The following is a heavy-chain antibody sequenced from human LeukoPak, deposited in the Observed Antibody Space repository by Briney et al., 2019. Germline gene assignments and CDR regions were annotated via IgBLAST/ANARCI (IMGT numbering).Heavy chain of an antibody. V-gene: IGHV1-18*01. J-gene: IGHJ4*02. D-gene: IGHD4-17*01. CDR2: ISAYNGNT. CDR1: GYTFTSYG. CDR3: ARGSSDYGDYALGY. Sequence: ASVKVSCKASGYTFTSYGISWVRQAPGQGLEWMGWISAYNGNTNYAQKLQGRVTMTTDTSTSTAYMELRSLRSDDTAVYYCARGSSDYGDYALGYWGQGTLVTVSS.